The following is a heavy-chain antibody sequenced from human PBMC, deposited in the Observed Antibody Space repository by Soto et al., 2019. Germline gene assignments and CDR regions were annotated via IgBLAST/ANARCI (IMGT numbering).Heavy chain of an antibody. J-gene: IGHJ5*02. Sequence: SETLSLTCTVSGGSISSGDYYWSWIRQPPGKGLEWIGYIYYSGSTYYNPSLKSRATISVDTSKNQFSLKLSSVTAADTAVYYCARDRKADWFDPWGQGTLVTVSS. CDR2: IYYSGST. V-gene: IGHV4-30-4*01. CDR3: ARDRKADWFDP. CDR1: GGSISSGDYY.